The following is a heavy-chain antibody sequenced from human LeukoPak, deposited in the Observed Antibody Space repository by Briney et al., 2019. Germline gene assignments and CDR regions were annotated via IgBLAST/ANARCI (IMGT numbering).Heavy chain of an antibody. J-gene: IGHJ4*02. CDR3: ARVSEGITFGGVIVISPKY. CDR2: ISAYNGNT. V-gene: IGHV1-18*01. CDR1: GYTFTIYG. D-gene: IGHD3-16*02. Sequence: ASVTVSCKASGYTFTIYGISWVRQAPGQGLEWMGWISAYNGNTNYAQKLQGRVTMTTDTSTSTAYMELRSLRSDDTAVCYCARVSEGITFGGVIVISPKYWGQGTLVTVSS.